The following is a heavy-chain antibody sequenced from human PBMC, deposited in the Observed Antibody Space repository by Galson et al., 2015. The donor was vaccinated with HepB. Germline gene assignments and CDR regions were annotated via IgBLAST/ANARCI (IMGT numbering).Heavy chain of an antibody. CDR2: INPDSGGA. D-gene: IGHD3-3*01. J-gene: IGHJ6*02. CDR3: ARGSTTIFGALITSYYFGMDV. CDR1: GDTFTGYY. V-gene: IGHV1-2*06. Sequence: SVKVSCKASGDTFTGYYLHWVRQAPGQGLEWMGRINPDSGGADYAQNFQGRVTMTRGTSINTVYVELTRLRSDDTAIYFCARGSTTIFGALITSYYFGMDVWGQGTTVTVSS.